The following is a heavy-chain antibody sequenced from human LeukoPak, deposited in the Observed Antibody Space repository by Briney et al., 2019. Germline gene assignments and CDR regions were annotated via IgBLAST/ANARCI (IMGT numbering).Heavy chain of an antibody. Sequence: PSETLSLTCTVSGGSISSYYWSWIRQPPGKGPEWIGYIYYSGSTNYNPSLKSRVTISVDTSKNQFSLKLSSVTAADTAVYYCARSLRYFDYWGQGTLVTVSS. CDR2: IYYSGST. J-gene: IGHJ4*02. V-gene: IGHV4-59*01. CDR1: GGSISSYY. CDR3: ARSLRYFDY.